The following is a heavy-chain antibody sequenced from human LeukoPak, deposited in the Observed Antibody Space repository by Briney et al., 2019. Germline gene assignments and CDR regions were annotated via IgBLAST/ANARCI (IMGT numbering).Heavy chain of an antibody. CDR3: ARRHLRSGSYPWWYFDL. Sequence: SQTLSLTCTVSGGSISSGGYYWSWIRQPPGKGLEWIGYIYYSGSTNYNPSLKSRVTISVDTSKNQFSLKLSSVTAADTAVYYCARRHLRSGSYPWWYFDLWGRGTLVTVSS. V-gene: IGHV4-61*08. CDR1: GGSISSGGYY. CDR2: IYYSGST. J-gene: IGHJ2*01. D-gene: IGHD1-26*01.